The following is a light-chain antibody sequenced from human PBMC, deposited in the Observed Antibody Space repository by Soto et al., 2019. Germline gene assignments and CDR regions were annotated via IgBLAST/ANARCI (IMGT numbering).Light chain of an antibody. CDR2: GAS. V-gene: IGKV3-20*01. Sequence: EIVLTQSPGTLSLSPGERATLSSRASQSVSSTYLAWYQQKSGQAPSLLIYGASSRATGIPDRFSGSGSGTDFTLTISRLEPEDFAVYYCQQYDSSPRTFGQGTKV. CDR1: QSVSSTY. J-gene: IGKJ1*01. CDR3: QQYDSSPRT.